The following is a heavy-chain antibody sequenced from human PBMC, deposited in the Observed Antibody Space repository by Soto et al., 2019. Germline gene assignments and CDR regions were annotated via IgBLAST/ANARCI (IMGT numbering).Heavy chain of an antibody. Sequence: PGGSLRLSCAASGFTFSAYSMNWVRQAPGKGLEWVSFIGSTGSVTHYADSVMGRSTISRDNARNSLYLQMNSLRAEDTAVYHCAREPQQLETVGEYNWFDPWGQGTLVTVSS. CDR2: IGSTGSVT. J-gene: IGHJ5*02. V-gene: IGHV3-48*04. D-gene: IGHD6-13*01. CDR3: AREPQQLETVGEYNWFDP. CDR1: GFTFSAYS.